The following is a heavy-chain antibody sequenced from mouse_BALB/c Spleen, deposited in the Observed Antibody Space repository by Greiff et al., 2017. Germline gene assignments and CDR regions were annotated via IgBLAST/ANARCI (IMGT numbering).Heavy chain of an antibody. J-gene: IGHJ2*01. D-gene: IGHD2-3*01. CDR3: ARDGYYVDY. V-gene: IGHV1-80*01. CDR1: GYAFSSYW. CDR2: IYPGDGDT. Sequence: VKLQESGAELVRPGSSVKISCKASGYAFSSYWMNWVKQRPGQGLEWIGQIYPGDGDTNYNGKFKGKATLTADKSSSTAYMQLSSLTSEDSAVYFCARDGYYVDYWGQGTTLTVSS.